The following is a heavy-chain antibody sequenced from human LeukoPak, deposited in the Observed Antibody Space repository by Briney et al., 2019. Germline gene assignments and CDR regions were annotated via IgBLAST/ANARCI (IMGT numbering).Heavy chain of an antibody. J-gene: IGHJ4*02. CDR3: AKDRGYYVDTGTINF. V-gene: IGHV3-30*18. Sequence: GGSLRLSCAASGFTFSSYGMHWVRQAPGKGLEWVAVISYDGSDKYYADSVKGRFTISRDNSKSTLYLQMNSLRAEDTAIYYCAKDRGYYVDTGTINFWGQGTLVTVSS. D-gene: IGHD2-15*01. CDR1: GFTFSSYG. CDR2: ISYDGSDK.